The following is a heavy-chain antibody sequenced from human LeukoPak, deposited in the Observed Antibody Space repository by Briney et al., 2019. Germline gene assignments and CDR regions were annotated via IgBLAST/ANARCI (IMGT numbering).Heavy chain of an antibody. CDR1: GYTFTSYA. CDR2: INAGNGNT. Sequence: ASVKVSCRASGYTFTSYAMHWVRQAPGQRLEWMGWINAGNGNTKYSQKFQGRVTITRDTSASTAYMELSSLRSEDTAVYYCARVYYDFWSGYYDNWFDPWGQGTLVTVSS. CDR3: ARVYYDFWSGYYDNWFDP. D-gene: IGHD3-3*01. J-gene: IGHJ5*02. V-gene: IGHV1-3*01.